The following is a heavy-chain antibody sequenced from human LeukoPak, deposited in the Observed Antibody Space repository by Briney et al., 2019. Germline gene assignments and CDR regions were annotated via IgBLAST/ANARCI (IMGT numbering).Heavy chain of an antibody. CDR2: IYYSGST. CDR3: ARPGDYGDSTGGGFDY. CDR1: GGSISSGGYY. J-gene: IGHJ4*02. D-gene: IGHD4-17*01. V-gene: IGHV4-31*03. Sequence: KASQTLSLTCTVSGGSISSGGYYWRWIRQHPGKGLEWIGYIYYSGSTYYNPSLKSRVTISVDTSKNQFSLKLSSVTAGDTAVYYCARPGDYGDSTGGGFDYWGQGTLVTVSS.